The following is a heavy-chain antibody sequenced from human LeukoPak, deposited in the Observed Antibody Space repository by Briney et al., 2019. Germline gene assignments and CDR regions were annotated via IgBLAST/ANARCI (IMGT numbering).Heavy chain of an antibody. D-gene: IGHD2-8*01. V-gene: IGHV4-34*01. CDR2: INHSGST. Sequence: PSETLSLTCAVYGGSFSGYYWSWIRQPPGKGLEWIGEINHSGSTNYNPSLKSRVTISVDMSKNQFSLKLSSVTAADTAVYYCARGPHCTNGVCYKFYYYYYGMDVWGQGTTVTVSS. CDR3: ARGPHCTNGVCYKFYYYYYGMDV. CDR1: GGSFSGYY. J-gene: IGHJ6*02.